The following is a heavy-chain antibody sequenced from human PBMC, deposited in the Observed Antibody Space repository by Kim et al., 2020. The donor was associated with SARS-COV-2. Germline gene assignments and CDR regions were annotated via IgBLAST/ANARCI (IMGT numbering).Heavy chain of an antibody. Sequence: GGSLRLSCAASGFTVSSNYMSWVRQAPGKGLEWVSVIYGGGSTYYADSVKGRFTISRHNSKNTLYLQMNSLRAEDTAVYYCARAGYSYGLYYYGMDVWGQGTTVTVSS. CDR3: ARAGYSYGLYYYGMDV. J-gene: IGHJ6*02. D-gene: IGHD5-18*01. CDR2: IYGGGST. CDR1: GFTVSSNY. V-gene: IGHV3-53*04.